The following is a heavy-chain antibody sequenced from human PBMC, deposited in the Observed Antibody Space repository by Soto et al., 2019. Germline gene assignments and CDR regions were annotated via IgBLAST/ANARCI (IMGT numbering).Heavy chain of an antibody. D-gene: IGHD2-2*01. J-gene: IGHJ5*02. CDR3: ARAQEIVVVPATAFDP. Sequence: GGSLRLSCAASGFTFSSYWMHWVRRVPGKGLEWVSRINSDGSSTTYADSVKARFTISRDNARNTLYLQMNTLRAEDMGVYYCARAQEIVVVPATAFDPWGQGTLVTVSS. CDR1: GFTFSSYW. V-gene: IGHV3-74*01. CDR2: INSDGSST.